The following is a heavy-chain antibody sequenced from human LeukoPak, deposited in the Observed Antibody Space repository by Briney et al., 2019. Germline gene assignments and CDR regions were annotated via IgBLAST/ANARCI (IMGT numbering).Heavy chain of an antibody. CDR2: INTNSGDT. D-gene: IGHD2-15*01. V-gene: IGHV1-2*06. J-gene: IGHJ5*02. CDR3: ARGYCSGGTCYLVENWFDP. CDR1: GYTFTVYY. Sequence: ASVKVSCTASGYTFTVYYMYWVRQAPGQGLEWMGRINTNSGDTDYAQNFQGRVTMTRDTSISTAYMELTNLRSDDTAVYYCARGYCSGGTCYLVENWFDPWGQGTLVTVSS.